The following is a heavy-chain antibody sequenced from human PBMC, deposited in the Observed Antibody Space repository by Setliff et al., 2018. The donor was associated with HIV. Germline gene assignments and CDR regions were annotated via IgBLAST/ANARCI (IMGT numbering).Heavy chain of an antibody. CDR2: IYTSGST. J-gene: IGHJ6*02. D-gene: IGHD3-22*01. V-gene: IGHV4-4*07. CDR3: ARSGYYSLFYYGMDV. CDR1: EGSLSTYY. Sequence: SETLSLTCTVSEGSLSTYYWGWIRQPPGKGLEWIGRIYTSGSTNYNPPLKSRVTISVDTSKNSLFLRMNSLRAEDTAVYYCARSGYYSLFYYGMDVWGQGTTVTVSS.